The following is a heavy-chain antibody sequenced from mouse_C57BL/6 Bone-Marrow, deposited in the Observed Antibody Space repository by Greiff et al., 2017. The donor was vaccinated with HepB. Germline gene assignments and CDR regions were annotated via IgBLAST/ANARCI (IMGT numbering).Heavy chain of an antibody. V-gene: IGHV1-52*01. J-gene: IGHJ4*01. CDR2: IDPSDSET. CDR1: GYTFTSYW. CDR3: AREALRRVPYYAMDY. D-gene: IGHD1-1*01. Sequence: QVQLQQPGAELVRPGSSVKLSCKASGYTFTSYWMHWVKQRPIQGLEWIGNIDPSDSETHYNQKFKDKATLTVDKSSSTAYMQLSSLTSEDSAVYYCAREALRRVPYYAMDYWGQGTSVTVSS.